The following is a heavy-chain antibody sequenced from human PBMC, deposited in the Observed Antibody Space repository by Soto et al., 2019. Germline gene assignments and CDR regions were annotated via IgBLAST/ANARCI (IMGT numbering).Heavy chain of an antibody. CDR1: GFSLSTSGVG. Sequence: QITLKESGPTLVKPTQTLTLTCTFSGFSLSTSGVGVGWIRQPPGKALEWLALIYWDDDKRYSPSLKSRLTITKDTSKNQVVLTMTNMDPVDTATYYCARTYSSGPPGAFDIWGQGTMVTVSS. J-gene: IGHJ3*02. CDR2: IYWDDDK. V-gene: IGHV2-5*02. D-gene: IGHD6-19*01. CDR3: ARTYSSGPPGAFDI.